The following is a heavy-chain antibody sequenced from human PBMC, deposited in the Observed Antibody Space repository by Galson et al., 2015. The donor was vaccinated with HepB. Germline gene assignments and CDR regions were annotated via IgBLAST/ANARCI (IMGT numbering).Heavy chain of an antibody. CDR2: ISYDGSNK. J-gene: IGHJ4*02. D-gene: IGHD3-22*01. CDR3: ARDGPLYDSSGYSDY. V-gene: IGHV3-30-3*01. CDR1: GFTFSSYA. Sequence: SLRLSCAASGFTFSSYAMHWVRQAPGKGLEWVAVISYDGSNKYYADSVKGRFTISRDNSKNTLYLQMNSLRAEDTAVYYCARDGPLYDSSGYSDYWGQGTLVTVSS.